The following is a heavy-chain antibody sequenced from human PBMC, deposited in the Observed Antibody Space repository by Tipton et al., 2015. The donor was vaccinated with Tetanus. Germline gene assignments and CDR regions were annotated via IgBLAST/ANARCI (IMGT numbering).Heavy chain of an antibody. CDR3: AEGRRFCSSNSCHEYYFDS. V-gene: IGHV4-34*01. J-gene: IGHJ4*02. CDR2: IHPSGIT. Sequence: TLSLTCAVYGESFSDYYWSWIRQPPGKGLEWIGEIHPSGITDYNPSLKSRVTISVGTSKNHFSLRLSSVTAAETAVYYCAEGRRFCSSNSCHEYYFDSWGRGTLVTVSS. D-gene: IGHD2-2*01. CDR1: GESFSDYY.